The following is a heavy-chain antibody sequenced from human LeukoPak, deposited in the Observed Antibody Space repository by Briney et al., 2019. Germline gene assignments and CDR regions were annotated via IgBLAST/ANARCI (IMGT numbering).Heavy chain of an antibody. CDR3: ARVGGGVIAMNDAFDI. V-gene: IGHV3-7*03. CDR2: IKQDGSEK. D-gene: IGHD3-16*02. J-gene: IGHJ3*02. CDR1: GFTFSSYW. Sequence: GGSLRLSCAASGFTFSSYWMSWVRQAPGKGLEWVANIKQDGSEKYYVDSVKGRFTISRDNAKNSLYLQMNSLRAEDTAVYYCARVGGGVIAMNDAFDIWGQGTMVTVSS.